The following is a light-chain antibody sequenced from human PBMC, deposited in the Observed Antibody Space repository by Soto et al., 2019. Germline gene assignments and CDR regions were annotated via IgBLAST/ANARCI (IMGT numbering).Light chain of an antibody. J-gene: IGLJ1*01. Sequence: QSALTQPDSVSGSPGQSITISCTGTSSDVGGYKFVSWYQQHPGKAPKLMIYEVSNRPSGVSSRFSGSKSGNTASLTISGLQAEDEADYYCGSYTGSIYVFGTGTKVTVL. V-gene: IGLV2-14*01. CDR1: SSDVGGYKF. CDR3: GSYTGSIYV. CDR2: EVS.